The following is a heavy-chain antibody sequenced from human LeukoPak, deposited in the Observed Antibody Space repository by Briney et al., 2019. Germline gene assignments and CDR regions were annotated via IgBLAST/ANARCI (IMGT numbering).Heavy chain of an antibody. Sequence: GGSLRLSCAASGFTFSSYAMHWVRQAPGKGLEWVAVISYDGSNKYYADSVKGRFTISRDNSKNTLYLQMNSLRAEDTAVYYCARAPSRGITDYWGQGTLVTVSS. J-gene: IGHJ4*02. CDR3: ARAPSRGITDY. D-gene: IGHD3-10*01. CDR1: GFTFSSYA. V-gene: IGHV3-30-3*01. CDR2: ISYDGSNK.